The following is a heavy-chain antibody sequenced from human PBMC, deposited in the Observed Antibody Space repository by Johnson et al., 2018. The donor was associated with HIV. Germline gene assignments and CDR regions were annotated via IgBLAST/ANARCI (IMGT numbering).Heavy chain of an antibody. CDR1: GFTFDDYA. J-gene: IGHJ3*02. CDR3: ARDGPRRDAYDI. Sequence: VQLVESGGGLVQPVRSLRLSCAASGFTFDDYAMHWVRQAPGKGLEWVSGISWNSGSIGYADSVKGRFTISRDNAKNSLYLQINGLRADDMAVYYCARDGPRRDAYDIWGHGTLVTVSS. V-gene: IGHV3-9*03. CDR2: ISWNSGSI.